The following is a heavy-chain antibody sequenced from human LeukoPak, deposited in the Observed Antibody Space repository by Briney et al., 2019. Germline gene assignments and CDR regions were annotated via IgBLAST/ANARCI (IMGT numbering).Heavy chain of an antibody. CDR3: ARAKISGYSSSWPPLD. CDR2: ISSSSSYI. Sequence: PGGSLRLSCAASGFTFSSYSMNWVRQAPGKGLEWVSSISSSSSYIYYADSVKGRFTISRDNAKNSLYLQMNSLRAEDTAVYYCARAKISGYSSSWPPLDWGQGTLVTVSS. D-gene: IGHD6-13*01. CDR1: GFTFSSYS. J-gene: IGHJ4*02. V-gene: IGHV3-21*04.